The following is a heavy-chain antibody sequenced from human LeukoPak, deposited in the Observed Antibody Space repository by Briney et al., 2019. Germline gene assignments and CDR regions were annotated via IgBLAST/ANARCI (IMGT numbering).Heavy chain of an antibody. J-gene: IGHJ4*02. CDR3: ATSRNSARGIDY. CDR2: LNAGNGLT. CDR1: GYTFTSYA. Sequence: GASVKVSCKASGYTFTSYAMHWVRQAPGQRLEWMGWLNAGNGLTKYSQKFQGTVTITRDTSASTAYMELSSLRSEGTAVHYCATSRNSARGIDYWGQETLVTVSS. V-gene: IGHV1-3*01. D-gene: IGHD2-15*01.